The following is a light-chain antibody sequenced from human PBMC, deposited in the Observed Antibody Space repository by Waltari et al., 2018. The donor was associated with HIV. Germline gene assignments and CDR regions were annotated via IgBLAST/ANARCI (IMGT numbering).Light chain of an antibody. Sequence: QSVLTQPPSVSAAPGQKVTISCSGSYSNIGNNYVHWYQQVPGTAPKLLIYDNNERPSGISDRISGSRSGTSATLDITGIQTGDEADYYCATWDRSLSAVVFGGGTKLTVL. CDR1: YSNIGNNY. J-gene: IGLJ2*01. V-gene: IGLV1-51*01. CDR2: DNN. CDR3: ATWDRSLSAVV.